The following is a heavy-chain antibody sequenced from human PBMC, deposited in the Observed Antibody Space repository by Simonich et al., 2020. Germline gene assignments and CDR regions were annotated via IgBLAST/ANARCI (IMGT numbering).Heavy chain of an antibody. Sequence: QVQLVESGGGVVQPGRSLRLSCAASGFTFSSYGMHWVRQAPGKGREWLAVIWYDGSNKYYADSVKGRFTISRDKSKNTLNLQMNSLRAEDTAVYYCARDRYCSSGSCYYFDYWGQGTLVTVSS. CDR3: ARDRYCSSGSCYYFDY. V-gene: IGHV3-33*01. CDR1: GFTFSSYG. D-gene: IGHD2-15*01. CDR2: IWYDGSNK. J-gene: IGHJ4*02.